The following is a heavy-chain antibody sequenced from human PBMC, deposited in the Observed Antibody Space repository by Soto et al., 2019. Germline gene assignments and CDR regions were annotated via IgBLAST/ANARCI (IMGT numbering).Heavy chain of an antibody. V-gene: IGHV1-8*01. CDR1: GYTFTTDY. CDR2: MDPNSGST. CDR3: ARERKFDFWRKGLDV. D-gene: IGHD3-3*01. Sequence: ASVKGSCKASGYTFTTDYINWVRQAPVQGLEWLGWMDPNSGSTGYAQNFQGRITMTRNISRNTAHMELSSLQSEDTAVYYCARERKFDFWRKGLDVWGQGTTVTVSS. J-gene: IGHJ6*02.